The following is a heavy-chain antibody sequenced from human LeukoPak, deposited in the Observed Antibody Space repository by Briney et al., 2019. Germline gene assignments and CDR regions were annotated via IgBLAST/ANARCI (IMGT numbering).Heavy chain of an antibody. CDR3: ARGGNYYDSSGGSRAFDI. CDR2: ISYDGSNK. V-gene: IGHV3-30*04. D-gene: IGHD3-22*01. Sequence: PGGSLRLSCAASGFTFSSYAMHWVRQATGKRLEWVAVISYDGSNKYSADSVKARFTISRDNSKNTLYLQMNSLRAEDTAVYYCARGGNYYDSSGGSRAFDIWGQGTMVTVSS. CDR1: GFTFSSYA. J-gene: IGHJ3*02.